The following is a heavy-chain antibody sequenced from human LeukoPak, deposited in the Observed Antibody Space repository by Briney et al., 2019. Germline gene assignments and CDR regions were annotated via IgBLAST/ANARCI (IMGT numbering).Heavy chain of an antibody. CDR3: ARAAWFGAPGDWFDP. D-gene: IGHD3-10*01. J-gene: IGHJ5*02. Sequence: SETLSLTCTVSGGSISSYYWSWIRQPPGKGLERIGYIYYSGSTNYNPSLKSRVTISVDTSKNQFSLKLSSVTAADTAVYYCARAAWFGAPGDWFDPRGQGTLVTVSS. CDR1: GGSISSYY. CDR2: IYYSGST. V-gene: IGHV4-59*01.